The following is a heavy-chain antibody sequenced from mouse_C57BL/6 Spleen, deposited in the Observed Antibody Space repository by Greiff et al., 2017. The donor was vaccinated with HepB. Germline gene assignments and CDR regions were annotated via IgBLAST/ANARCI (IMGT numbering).Heavy chain of an antibody. Sequence: DVQLVESGGGLVKPGGSLKLSCAASGFTFSDYGMHWVRQAPEKGLEWVAYISSGSSTIYYADTVKGRFTISRDNAKNTLFLQMTSLRSEDTAMYYCARGLYYYGSSPYYAMDYWGQGTSVTVSS. V-gene: IGHV5-17*01. CDR1: GFTFSDYG. CDR3: ARGLYYYGSSPYYAMDY. CDR2: ISSGSSTI. D-gene: IGHD1-1*01. J-gene: IGHJ4*01.